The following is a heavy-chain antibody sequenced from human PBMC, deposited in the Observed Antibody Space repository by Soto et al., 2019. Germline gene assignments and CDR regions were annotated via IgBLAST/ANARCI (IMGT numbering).Heavy chain of an antibody. Sequence: PSETLSLTCTVSGGSISSGGYYWSWIRQHPGKGLEWIGYIYYSGSTYYNPSLKSRVTISVDTSKNQFSLKLSSVTAADTAVYYCARDSRYYYDSSGNNAFDIWGQGTMVTV. CDR3: ARDSRYYYDSSGNNAFDI. D-gene: IGHD3-22*01. CDR1: GGSISSGGYY. J-gene: IGHJ3*02. CDR2: IYYSGST. V-gene: IGHV4-31*03.